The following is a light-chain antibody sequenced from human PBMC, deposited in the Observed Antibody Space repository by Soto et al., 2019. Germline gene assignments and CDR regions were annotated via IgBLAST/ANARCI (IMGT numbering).Light chain of an antibody. J-gene: IGLJ1*01. CDR2: DVN. Sequence: QSVLTPPASVSGSPGQSITMSCTGTSSDVGGYDYVSWYQQHSGKAPQLMIYDVNNRPSGFSNRFSCSKSANTASLTTSGLQDEEEADYYCSSYISRSTRVCVTGTKVT. CDR1: SSDVGGYDY. CDR3: SSYISRSTRV. V-gene: IGLV2-14*01.